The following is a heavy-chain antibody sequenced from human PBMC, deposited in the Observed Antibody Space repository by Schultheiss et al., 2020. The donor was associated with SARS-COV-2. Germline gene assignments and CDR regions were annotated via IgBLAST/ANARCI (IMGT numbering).Heavy chain of an antibody. V-gene: IGHV4-34*01. CDR3: ARDLSAARVGYWYYYMDV. Sequence: SETLSLTCAVYGGSFSGYYWSWIRQPPGKGLEWIGEINHSGSTNYNPSLKSRVTISVDTSKNQFSLKLSSVTAADTAVYFCARDLSAARVGYWYYYMDVWGKGTTVTVSS. CDR2: INHSGST. CDR1: GGSFSGYY. D-gene: IGHD6-13*01. J-gene: IGHJ6*03.